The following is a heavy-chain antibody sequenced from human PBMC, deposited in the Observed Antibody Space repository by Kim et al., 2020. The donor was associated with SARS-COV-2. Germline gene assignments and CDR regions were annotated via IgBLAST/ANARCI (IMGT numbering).Heavy chain of an antibody. CDR2: IIPIFGTA. CDR1: GGTFSSYA. D-gene: IGHD3-9*01. CDR3: ARDRRRYFDWSRGGADAFDI. V-gene: IGHV1-69*13. J-gene: IGHJ3*02. Sequence: SVKVSCKASGGTFSSYAISWVRQAPGQGLEWMGGIIPIFGTANYAQKFQGRVTITADESTSTAYMELSSLRSEDTAVYYCARDRRRYFDWSRGGADAFDIWGQGTMVTVSS.